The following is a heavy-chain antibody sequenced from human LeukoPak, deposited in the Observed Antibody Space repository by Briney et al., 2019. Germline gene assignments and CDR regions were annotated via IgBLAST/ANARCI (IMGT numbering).Heavy chain of an antibody. J-gene: IGHJ4*02. V-gene: IGHV3-23*01. CDR2: MSGSGDYT. CDR3: AKDQEAYSSSWYDY. D-gene: IGHD6-13*01. Sequence: GGSLRLSCAASGFTFSSYGMSWVRQAPGKGLEGVSAMSGSGDYTYYADSVKGRFTVSRDNSKSTLNLQINSLRAEDTALYYCAKDQEAYSSSWYDYWGQGTLVTVSS. CDR1: GFTFSSYG.